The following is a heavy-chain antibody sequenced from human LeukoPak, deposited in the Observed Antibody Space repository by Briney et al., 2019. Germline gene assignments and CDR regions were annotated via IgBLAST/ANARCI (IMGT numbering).Heavy chain of an antibody. CDR1: GGSVNSGNYY. Sequence: SETLSLTCTVSGGSVNSGNYYWNWIRQPAGKGLEWIGRVDTSGSTNYNPSLKSRLTISLDSSKNQFSLKLDSVTAADTAVYYCTRDRWKDQWLVHDYWGQGTLVTVSS. CDR2: VDTSGST. J-gene: IGHJ4*02. V-gene: IGHV4-61*02. D-gene: IGHD6-19*01. CDR3: TRDRWKDQWLVHDY.